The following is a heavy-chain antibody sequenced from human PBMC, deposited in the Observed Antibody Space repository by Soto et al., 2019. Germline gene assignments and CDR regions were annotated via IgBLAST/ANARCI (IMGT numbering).Heavy chain of an antibody. D-gene: IGHD3-3*01. J-gene: IGHJ6*02. Sequence: ASVKVSCKASGYTFTSYCISWVLQAPGQGLEWMGWISAYNGNTNYAQKLQGRVTMTTDTSTSTAYMELRSLRSDDTAVYYCARDLRFLEWLPLHYYYYGMDVWGQGTTVTVSS. CDR1: GYTFTSYC. CDR2: ISAYNGNT. CDR3: ARDLRFLEWLPLHYYYYGMDV. V-gene: IGHV1-18*04.